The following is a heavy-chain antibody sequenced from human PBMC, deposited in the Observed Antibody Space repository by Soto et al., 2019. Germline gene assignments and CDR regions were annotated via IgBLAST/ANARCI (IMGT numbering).Heavy chain of an antibody. V-gene: IGHV4-4*02. CDR2: IYHSGST. J-gene: IGHJ6*02. D-gene: IGHD3-3*01. Sequence: SETLSLTCAVSGGSISSSNWWSWVRQPPGKGLEWIGEIYHSGSTNYNPSLKSRVTISVDKSKNQFSLKLSSVTAADTAVYYCARSPNYFWSGSLKGDGMDVWAQGNTVTVSS. CDR3: ARSPNYFWSGSLKGDGMDV. CDR1: GGSISSSNW.